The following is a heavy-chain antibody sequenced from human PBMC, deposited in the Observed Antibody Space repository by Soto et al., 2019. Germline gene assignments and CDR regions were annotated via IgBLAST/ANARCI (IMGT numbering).Heavy chain of an antibody. V-gene: IGHV1-18*01. CDR2: ISAYNGNT. CDR3: AIRLIPPNSYYYGMDV. Sequence: ASVKVSCKASGYTFTNYGITWVRQAPGQGLEWMGLISAYNGNTDYAQKLQGRVTMTTDTSTSTAYMELRSLRSDDTALYYCAIRLIPPNSYYYGMDVWAQGTTVTVSS. CDR1: GYTFTNYG. D-gene: IGHD2-2*02. J-gene: IGHJ6*02.